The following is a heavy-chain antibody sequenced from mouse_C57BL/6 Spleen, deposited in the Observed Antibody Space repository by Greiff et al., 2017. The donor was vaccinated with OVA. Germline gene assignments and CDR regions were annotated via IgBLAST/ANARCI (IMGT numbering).Heavy chain of an antibody. CDR3: ARRGFDYDGGGYYFDY. D-gene: IGHD2-4*01. J-gene: IGHJ2*01. V-gene: IGHV1-9*01. CDR2: ILPGSGST. Sequence: QVQLQQSGAELMKPGASVKLSCKATGYTFTGYWIEWVKQRPGHGLEWIGEILPGSGSTNYNEKFKGKATFTADTSSNTAYMQLSSLTSEDSAVYYCARRGFDYDGGGYYFDYWGQGTTLTVSS. CDR1: GYTFTGYW.